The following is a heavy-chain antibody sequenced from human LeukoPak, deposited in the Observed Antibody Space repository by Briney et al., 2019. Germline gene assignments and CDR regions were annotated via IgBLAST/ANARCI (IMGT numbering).Heavy chain of an antibody. Sequence: GGSLRLSCAASGFTFSSYWVSWVRQAPGKGLEWVANIKQDGSEKYYVDSVKGRFTISRDNAKNSLYLQMNSLRAEDTAVYYCARDFPGYCSGGSCQLRNYWGQGTLVTVSS. D-gene: IGHD2-15*01. CDR1: GFTFSSYW. V-gene: IGHV3-7*04. J-gene: IGHJ4*02. CDR2: IKQDGSEK. CDR3: ARDFPGYCSGGSCQLRNY.